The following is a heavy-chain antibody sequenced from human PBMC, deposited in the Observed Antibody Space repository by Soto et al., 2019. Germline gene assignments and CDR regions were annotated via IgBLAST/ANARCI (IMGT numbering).Heavy chain of an antibody. D-gene: IGHD1-26*01. V-gene: IGHV4-34*01. J-gene: IGHJ4*02. CDR2: INHSGST. CDR3: ARGRGGRFFDY. Sequence: PSETLSLTCAVYGGSFSGYYWSWIRQPPGKGLEWIGEINHSGSTNYNPSLKSRVTISVDTSKNQFSLKLSSVTAADTAVYYCARGRGGRFFDYWGQGTLVTVSS. CDR1: GGSFSGYY.